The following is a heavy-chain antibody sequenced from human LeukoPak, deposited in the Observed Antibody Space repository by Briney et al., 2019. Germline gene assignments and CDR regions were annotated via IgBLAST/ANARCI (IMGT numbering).Heavy chain of an antibody. V-gene: IGHV4-38-2*02. J-gene: IGHJ6*03. Sequence: SETLSLTCTVSGYSINSGYYWGWIRQPPGKGLEWIGSIYHSGSTYYNPSLKSRVTMSVDTSKNQFSLKLSSVTAADTAVYYCAREVLLWFGEFSHYYYMDVWGKGTTVTISS. D-gene: IGHD3-10*01. CDR2: IYHSGST. CDR1: GYSINSGYY. CDR3: AREVLLWFGEFSHYYYMDV.